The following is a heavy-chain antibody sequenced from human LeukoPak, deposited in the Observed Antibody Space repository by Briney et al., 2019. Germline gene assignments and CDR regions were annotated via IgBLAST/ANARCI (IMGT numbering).Heavy chain of an antibody. V-gene: IGHV3-66*01. CDR3: ARDDGAVAFSAPDY. Sequence: GGSLRLSCAASGFTVSSNYMSWVRQAPGKGLEWVSVIYSGGSTYYADSVKGRFTISRDNSKNTLYLQMNSLRAEDTAVYYCARDDGAVAFSAPDYWGQGTLVTVSS. J-gene: IGHJ4*02. D-gene: IGHD6-19*01. CDR1: GFTVSSNY. CDR2: IYSGGST.